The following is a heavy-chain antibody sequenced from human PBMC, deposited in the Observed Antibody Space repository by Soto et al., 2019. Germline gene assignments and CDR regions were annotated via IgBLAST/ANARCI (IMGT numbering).Heavy chain of an antibody. D-gene: IGHD5-18*01. CDR3: TSEQGYIYVHFDY. V-gene: IGHV3-33*01. Sequence: PVGSLRLSCGACGFTFSSYGMHWVRQAPGKGVECVAVIWYDGSNKYYADSVKGRFNISRDNSKKTLYLQMNSLRAEDTAVYYCTSEQGYIYVHFDYWGQGPLVTVSS. CDR1: GFTFSSYG. CDR2: IWYDGSNK. J-gene: IGHJ4*02.